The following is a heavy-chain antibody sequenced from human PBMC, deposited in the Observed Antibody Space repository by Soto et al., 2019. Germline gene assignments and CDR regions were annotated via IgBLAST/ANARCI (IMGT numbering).Heavy chain of an antibody. J-gene: IGHJ4*02. V-gene: IGHV4-59*01. CDR2: IYYSGST. Sequence: QVQLQESGPGLVKPSETLSLTCTVSGGSISSYYWSWIRQPPGKGLEWIGYIYYSGSTNYNPSLKRRVTISVDTSKNQFSLKLSSVTAADTAVYYCARDRGEWEPFDYWGQGTLVTVSS. D-gene: IGHD1-26*01. CDR3: ARDRGEWEPFDY. CDR1: GGSISSYY.